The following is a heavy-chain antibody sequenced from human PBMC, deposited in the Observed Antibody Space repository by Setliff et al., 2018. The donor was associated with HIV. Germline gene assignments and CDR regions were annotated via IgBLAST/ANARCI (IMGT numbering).Heavy chain of an antibody. D-gene: IGHD3-22*01. CDR2: INPSGGRT. V-gene: IGHV1-46*01. J-gene: IGHJ3*02. Sequence: ASVKVSCKASGYTFTNYYIHWVRQAPGQGLEWMGLINPSGGRTSYAQKFQGRLTMTRDTSRSTVYMELSSLRSEDTAVYYCARCYYDGSGPTDAFDIWGQGTVVTV. CDR3: ARCYYDGSGPTDAFDI. CDR1: GYTFTNYY.